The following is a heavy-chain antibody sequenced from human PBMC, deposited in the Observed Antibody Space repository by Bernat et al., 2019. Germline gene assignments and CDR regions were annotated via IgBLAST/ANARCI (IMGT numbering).Heavy chain of an antibody. J-gene: IGHJ4*02. CDR2: IYYSGST. Sequence: QLQLQESGPGLVKPSETLSLTCTVSGGSISSSSYYWGWIRQPPGKGLEWIGSIYYSGSTYYNPSLKSRVTISVDTSKNQFSLKLSSVTAADTAVYYCARSRDGYNLSPFDYWGQGTLVTVSS. CDR1: GGSISSSSYY. D-gene: IGHD5-24*01. V-gene: IGHV4-39*07. CDR3: ARSRDGYNLSPFDY.